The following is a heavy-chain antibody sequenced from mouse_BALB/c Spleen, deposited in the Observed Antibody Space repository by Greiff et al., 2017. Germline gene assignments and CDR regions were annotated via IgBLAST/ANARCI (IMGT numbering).Heavy chain of an antibody. V-gene: IGHV2-4-1*01. CDR1: GFSLTSYG. CDR3: ARKRIYYDYDAGYAMDY. CDR2: IWSGGST. Sequence: VQLVESGPGLVQTSQSLSITCTVSGFSLTSYGVHWVRQSPGKGLEWLGVIWSGGSTDYNAAFISRLSISKDNSKSQVFFKMNSLQADDTAIYYCARKRIYYDYDAGYAMDYWGQGTSVTVSS. J-gene: IGHJ4*01. D-gene: IGHD2-4*01.